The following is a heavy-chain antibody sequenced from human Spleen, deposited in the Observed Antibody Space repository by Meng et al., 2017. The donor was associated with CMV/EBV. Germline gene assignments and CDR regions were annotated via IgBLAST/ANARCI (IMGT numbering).Heavy chain of an antibody. V-gene: IGHV3-30-3*01. CDR3: ARRRDSSSLDETKGYYYYGMDV. CDR1: GFTFSSYA. D-gene: IGHD6-13*01. J-gene: IGHJ6*02. Sequence: GESLKISCAASGFTFSSYAMHWVRQAPGKGLEWVAVISYDGSNKYYADSVKGRFTISRDNSKNTLYLQMNSLRAEDTAVYYCARRRDSSSLDETKGYYYYGMDVWGQGTTVTVSS. CDR2: ISYDGSNK.